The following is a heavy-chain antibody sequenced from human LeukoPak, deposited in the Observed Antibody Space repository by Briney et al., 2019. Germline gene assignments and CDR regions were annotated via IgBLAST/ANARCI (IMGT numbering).Heavy chain of an antibody. Sequence: SETLSLTCTVSGGSISSGGYYWSWIRQPPGKGLECIGYIYHSGSTYYNPSLKSRVTISVDRSKHQFSLKLSSVTAADTAVYYCARVGYYYDSSGYNWGQGTLVTVSS. J-gene: IGHJ4*02. CDR3: ARVGYYYDSSGYN. V-gene: IGHV4-30-2*01. CDR1: GGSISSGGYY. D-gene: IGHD3-22*01. CDR2: IYHSGST.